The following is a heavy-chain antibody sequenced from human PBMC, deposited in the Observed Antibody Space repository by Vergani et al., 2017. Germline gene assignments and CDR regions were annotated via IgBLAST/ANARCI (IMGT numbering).Heavy chain of an antibody. Sequence: QVQLVQSGSEVKKPGASVKVSCRASGYTFTNYALNWVRQAPGQGLEWMGWINSNIGNPTYAQGFTGRFVFSLDTSVSTAYLQISSLKAEDTAVYYCAARGSTVAAAKERGGDLLYWYFDLWGRGTLVTVSS. CDR1: GYTFTNYA. J-gene: IGHJ2*01. D-gene: IGHD6-13*01. CDR3: AARGSTVAAAKERGGDLLYWYFDL. V-gene: IGHV7-4-1*02. CDR2: INSNIGNP.